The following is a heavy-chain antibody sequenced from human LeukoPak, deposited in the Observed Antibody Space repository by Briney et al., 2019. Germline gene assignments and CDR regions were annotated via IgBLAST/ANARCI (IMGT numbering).Heavy chain of an antibody. V-gene: IGHV4-39*07. Sequence: SETLSLTCTVSGSSISSRSYYWGWTRQPPGKGLGWIGCIYYSGSTSYNPSLKSRVTISVDTSKNQFSLKLSSVTAADTAVYYCASYYFDSSGYPLFDSWGPGTLVTVSS. D-gene: IGHD3-22*01. CDR3: ASYYFDSSGYPLFDS. CDR2: IYYSGST. J-gene: IGHJ4*02. CDR1: GSSISSRSYY.